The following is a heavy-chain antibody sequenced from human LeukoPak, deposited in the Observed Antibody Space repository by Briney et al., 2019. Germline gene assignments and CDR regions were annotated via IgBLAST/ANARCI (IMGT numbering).Heavy chain of an antibody. CDR3: ARDKIAGATYFDY. D-gene: IGHD1-26*01. V-gene: IGHV3-7*01. CDR2: INQDGSEK. J-gene: IGHJ4*02. Sequence: PGGSLRLSCEASGFTFSNYWMSWVRQTPGKGPEWVANINQDGSEKYYVDSVKGRFTISRDNVENSLYLQMNSLRAEDTAVYYCARDKIAGATYFDYWGQGSLVTVSS. CDR1: GFTFSNYW.